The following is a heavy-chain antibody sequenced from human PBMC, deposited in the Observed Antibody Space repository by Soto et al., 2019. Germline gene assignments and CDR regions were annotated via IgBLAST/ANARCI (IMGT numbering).Heavy chain of an antibody. CDR3: TRETVACITGLDY. Sequence: VKVSCKACGYAFRYNHMHWLRRAPGQGLEWMGRINPKSDDTNYADSVRGRFSISRDASENILCLRMNSLRVHDTTIYHCTRETVACITGLDYWGPGTGVTVSS. CDR1: GYAFRYNH. V-gene: IGHV1-2*02. CDR2: INPKSDDT. J-gene: IGHJ4*02. D-gene: IGHD1-20*01.